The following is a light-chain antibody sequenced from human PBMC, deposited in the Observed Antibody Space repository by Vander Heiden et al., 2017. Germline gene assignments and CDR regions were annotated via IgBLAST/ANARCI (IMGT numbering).Light chain of an antibody. CDR3: QAWDSSPWV. CDR2: QDS. Sequence: SYELTQPPSVPVSPGQTASITCSGDKLGDKYACWYQQKPGQSPVLVIYQDSKRPSGIPERFSGSNSGNTATLTISGTQAMDEADYYCQAWDSSPWVFGGGTKLTVL. J-gene: IGLJ3*02. CDR1: KLGDKY. V-gene: IGLV3-1*01.